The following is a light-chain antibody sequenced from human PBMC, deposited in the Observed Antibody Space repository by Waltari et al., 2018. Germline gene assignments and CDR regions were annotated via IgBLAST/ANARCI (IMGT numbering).Light chain of an antibody. CDR2: DVT. J-gene: IGLJ1*01. CDR3: CSYSGTNSNYV. CDR1: SSDVGGFDY. V-gene: IGLV2-8*01. Sequence: QSALTQPPSASGSPGQSVPISCTGTSSDVGGFDYVSWYQQHPGKAPKLIIYDVTNRPSGVPARFSGSKSANTASLTVSGLLAEDEADYYCCSYSGTNSNYVFGTGTKVTVL.